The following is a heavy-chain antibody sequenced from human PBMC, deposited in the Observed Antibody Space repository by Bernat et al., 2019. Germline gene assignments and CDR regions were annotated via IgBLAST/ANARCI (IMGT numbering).Heavy chain of an antibody. V-gene: IGHV3-30-3*01. D-gene: IGHD3-16*01. CDR2: ISYDGSNK. J-gene: IGHJ4*02. CDR3: ARASWGQGDY. Sequence: QVQLVESGGGVVQPGRSLRLSCAASGFTFSSYAMHWVRQAPGKGLEWLAVISYDGSNKYYADSVKGRFTISRDNSKNTLYLQMNSLRAEDTAVYYCARASWGQGDYWGQGTLVTVSS. CDR1: GFTFSSYA.